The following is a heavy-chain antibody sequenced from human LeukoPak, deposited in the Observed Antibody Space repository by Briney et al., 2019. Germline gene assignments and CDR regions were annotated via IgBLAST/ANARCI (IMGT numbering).Heavy chain of an antibody. D-gene: IGHD6-19*01. J-gene: IGHJ4*02. CDR3: AVAVAGMNGFDY. CDR1: GYTITNNY. V-gene: IGHV1-46*01. Sequence: GASVKVSCKASGYTITNNYMHWVRQAPGQGLEWMGVINPSGTGTSYAQEFQGRVTITRDTSASTAYMELSSLRSEDMAVYYCAVAVAGMNGFDYWGQGTLVTVSS. CDR2: INPSGTGT.